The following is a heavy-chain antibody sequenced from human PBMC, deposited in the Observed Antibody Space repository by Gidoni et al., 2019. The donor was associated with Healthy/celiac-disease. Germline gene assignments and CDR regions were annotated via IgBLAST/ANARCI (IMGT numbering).Heavy chain of an antibody. CDR1: GGSISSYY. CDR3: ARETGTTFSGYYYGMDV. V-gene: IGHV4-4*07. D-gene: IGHD1-1*01. J-gene: IGHJ6*02. CDR2: IYTSGST. Sequence: QVQLQESGPGLVKPSATLSLTCTVSGGSISSYYWSWIRQPAGKGLEWIGRIYTSGSTNYNPSLKSRVTMSVDTSKNQFSLKLSSVTAADTAVYYCARETGTTFSGYYYGMDVWGQGTTVTVSS.